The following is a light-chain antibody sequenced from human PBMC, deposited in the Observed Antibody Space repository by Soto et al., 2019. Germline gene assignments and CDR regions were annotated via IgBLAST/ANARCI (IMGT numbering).Light chain of an antibody. CDR1: QSVLYSSNNKNY. CDR2: WAS. CDR3: QQYYSTPTWT. J-gene: IGKJ1*01. V-gene: IGKV4-1*01. Sequence: DIVMTQSPDSLAVSLGERATINCKSSQSVLYSSNNKNYLAWYQPKPGQPPKLLIYWASTRESGVPDRFSGSGSGTDFTLTISSLQAEDVAVYYCQQYYSTPTWTFGQGTKVEIK.